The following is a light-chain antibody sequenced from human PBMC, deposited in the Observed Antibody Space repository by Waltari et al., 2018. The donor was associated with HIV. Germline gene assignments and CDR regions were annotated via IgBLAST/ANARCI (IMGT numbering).Light chain of an antibody. CDR1: SGSVSTNSY. CDR2: NTN. CDR3: VLYMGSGFWV. J-gene: IGLJ3*02. V-gene: IGLV8-61*01. Sequence: QTVVTQEPSFSVSPGGTVTLTCGLSSGSVSTNSYPSWYQQTPGQAPRTLSYNTNTRSSGVPDRFSGSILGNKAALTITGAEADDESDYYCVLYMGSGFWVFGGGTKLTVL.